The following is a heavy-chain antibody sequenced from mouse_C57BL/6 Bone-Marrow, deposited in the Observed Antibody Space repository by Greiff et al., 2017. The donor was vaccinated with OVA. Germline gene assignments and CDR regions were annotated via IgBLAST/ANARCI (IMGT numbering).Heavy chain of an antibody. Sequence: LVESGAELARPGASVKMSCKASGYTFTSYTLHWVKQRPGQGLEWIGYINPSSGYTKYNQKFKDKATLTADKSSSTAYMQLSSLTSEDSAVYYCASLYYGNYWGQGTTLTVSS. V-gene: IGHV1-4*01. CDR1: GYTFTSYT. CDR3: ASLYYGNY. D-gene: IGHD2-1*01. J-gene: IGHJ2*01. CDR2: INPSSGYT.